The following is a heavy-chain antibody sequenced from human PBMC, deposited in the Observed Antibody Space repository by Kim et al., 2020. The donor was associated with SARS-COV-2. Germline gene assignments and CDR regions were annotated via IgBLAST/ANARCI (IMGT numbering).Heavy chain of an antibody. D-gene: IGHD6-13*01. J-gene: IGHJ4*02. CDR2: IYYSGTT. CDR3: ARSEGRGSWHQFDY. V-gene: IGHV4-59*01. CDR1: SDSISSYY. Sequence: SETLSLTCTVSSDSISSYYCSWIRQLPGKGLEWIGYIYYSGTTNYNPSLNIRVTISWDTSKNQFSLELTSVTDADTAVYYCARSEGRGSWHQFDYWGQGILVTVSS.